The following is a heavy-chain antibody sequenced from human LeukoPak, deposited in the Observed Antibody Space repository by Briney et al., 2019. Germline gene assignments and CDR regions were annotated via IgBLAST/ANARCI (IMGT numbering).Heavy chain of an antibody. CDR2: ISGSGGST. CDR1: GFTFSSYA. V-gene: IGHV3-23*01. Sequence: PGGSLRLSCAASGFTFSSYAMSWVRQAPGKGLEWLSVISGSGGSTYYADSVKGRFTISRDNSKNTLYLQMNSLRAEDTAVYYCAKDLHYCSGGSCYSGWFDPWGQGTLVTVSS. D-gene: IGHD2-15*01. J-gene: IGHJ5*02. CDR3: AKDLHYCSGGSCYSGWFDP.